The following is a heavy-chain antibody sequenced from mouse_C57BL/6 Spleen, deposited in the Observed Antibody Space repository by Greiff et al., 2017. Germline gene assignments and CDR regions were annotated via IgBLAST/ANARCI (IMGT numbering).Heavy chain of an antibody. CDR2: INPNNGGT. D-gene: IGHD2-5*01. CDR3: ANSNYWYFDV. V-gene: IGHV1-26*01. J-gene: IGHJ1*03. CDR1: GYTFTDYY. Sequence: VQLQQSGPELVKPGASVKISCKASGYTFTDYYMNWVKQSHGKSLEWIGDINPNNGGTSYNQKIKGKATLTVDKSSSTAYMELRSLTSEDSAVYYCANSNYWYFDVWGTGTTVTVSS.